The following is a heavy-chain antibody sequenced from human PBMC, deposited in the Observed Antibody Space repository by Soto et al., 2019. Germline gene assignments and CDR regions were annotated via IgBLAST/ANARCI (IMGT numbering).Heavy chain of an antibody. D-gene: IGHD6-19*01. CDR1: GFIFNIYG. CDR2: ISHDGSNK. V-gene: IGHV3-30*03. CDR3: ARDQQWLVRFYFDF. J-gene: IGHJ4*02. Sequence: GGSLRLSCAASGFIFNIYGMHWVRQAPGKGLEWVALISHDGSNKYYADYLKGRSTISRDNSKNTLYLQVNSLRAEDTAVYYCARDQQWLVRFYFDFWGQGTLVTVSS.